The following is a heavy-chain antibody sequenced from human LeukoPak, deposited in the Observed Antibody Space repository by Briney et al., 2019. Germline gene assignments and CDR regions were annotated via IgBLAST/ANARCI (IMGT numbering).Heavy chain of an antibody. CDR3: ARDIRSWTSPYMDV. Sequence: NPGRSLRLSCAASGFTFSSYSMNWVRQAPGKGLEWVSSISSSSSYIYYADSVKGRFTISRDNAKNSLYLQMNSLRAEDTAVYYCARDIRSWTSPYMDVWGKGTTVTVSS. CDR2: ISSSSSYI. V-gene: IGHV3-21*01. J-gene: IGHJ6*03. CDR1: GFTFSSYS. D-gene: IGHD2-21*01.